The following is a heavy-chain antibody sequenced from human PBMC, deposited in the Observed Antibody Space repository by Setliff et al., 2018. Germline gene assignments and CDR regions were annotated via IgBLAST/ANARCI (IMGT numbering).Heavy chain of an antibody. CDR3: ARSFSRREKFLLDY. CDR1: GGSFSGYY. J-gene: IGHJ4*02. V-gene: IGHV4-34*12. Sequence: SETLSLTCAVSGGSFSGYYWNRIRQPPGTRMELIGEMIHSGSTNYNPSLKSRVTISMDTSKNQFSLKVSSVTAADTAVYYCARSFSRREKFLLDYWGQGALVTVSS. CDR2: MIHSGST.